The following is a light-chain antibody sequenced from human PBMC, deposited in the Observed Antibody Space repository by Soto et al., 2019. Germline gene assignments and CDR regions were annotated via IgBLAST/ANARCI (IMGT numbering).Light chain of an antibody. CDR2: GAS. Sequence: EIVLTQSPGTLSLSPGERATLSCWASQTVSSSYLAWYHQKPGQAPILLIYGASSRATGIPDRFSGSGSGTDFTLTISRLKPEDFAVYYCQQYGSSITFGQGTRLEIK. CDR1: QTVSSSY. V-gene: IGKV3-20*01. CDR3: QQYGSSIT. J-gene: IGKJ5*01.